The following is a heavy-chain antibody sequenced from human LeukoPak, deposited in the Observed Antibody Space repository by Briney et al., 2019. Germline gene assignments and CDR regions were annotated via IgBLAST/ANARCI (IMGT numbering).Heavy chain of an antibody. CDR2: INPNSGGT. J-gene: IGHJ4*02. V-gene: IGHV1-2*02. CDR1: GYTFTGYY. CDR3: ARRFCGGGSCYSAIDY. Sequence: ASVKVSFKASGYTFTGYYMHWVRQAPGQGLEWMGWINPNSGGTNYAQKFQGRVTMTRDTSISTDYMELSGLRSDDTAVYYCARRFCGGGSCYSAIDYWGQGTLVTVSS. D-gene: IGHD2-15*01.